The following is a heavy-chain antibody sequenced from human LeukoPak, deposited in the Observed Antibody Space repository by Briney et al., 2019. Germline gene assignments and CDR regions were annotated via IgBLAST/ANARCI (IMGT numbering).Heavy chain of an antibody. Sequence: GGSLRLSCAASGFTFNNYALSWVRQAPGKGLWWVSGINATGDTTYYADSVKGRFTISRDNSKNTLYLQMNSLRAEDTAVYYCAKDPLVGAATYFDYWGQGTLVTVSS. D-gene: IGHD1-26*01. V-gene: IGHV3-23*01. CDR2: INATGDTT. CDR3: AKDPLVGAATYFDY. CDR1: GFTFNNYA. J-gene: IGHJ4*02.